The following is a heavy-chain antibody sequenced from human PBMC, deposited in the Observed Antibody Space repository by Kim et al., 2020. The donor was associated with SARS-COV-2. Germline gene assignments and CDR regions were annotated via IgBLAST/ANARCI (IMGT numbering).Heavy chain of an antibody. V-gene: IGHV3-74*01. Sequence: GGSLRLSCAASGFSLSSYWMNWVRQAPGKGLVWVSRINTDGSSTGYADSVKGRFTISKDNAKNTVYLQMSSLRADDTAVYYCARDSGRIVDYWGQGTLVTVSS. J-gene: IGHJ4*02. CDR1: GFSLSSYW. D-gene: IGHD3-10*01. CDR3: ARDSGRIVDY. CDR2: INTDGSST.